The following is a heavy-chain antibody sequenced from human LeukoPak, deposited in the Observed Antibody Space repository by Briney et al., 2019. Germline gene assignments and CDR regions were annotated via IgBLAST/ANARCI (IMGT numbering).Heavy chain of an antibody. D-gene: IGHD3/OR15-3a*01. V-gene: IGHV3-53*01. CDR2: LYAGGGL. CDR3: AAGGLIRDTHSFEI. CDR1: GFTVSRTY. J-gene: IGHJ3*02. Sequence: GGSLRLSCAASGFTVSRTYMAWVRQTPGKWLDWVSLLYAGGGLYYADSVKGRFNISRDISSNTMYLQMSALRAEDTAVYYCAAGGLIRDTHSFEICGQGTVVTVSS.